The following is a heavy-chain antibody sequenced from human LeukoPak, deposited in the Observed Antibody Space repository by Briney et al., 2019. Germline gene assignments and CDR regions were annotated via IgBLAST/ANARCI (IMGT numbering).Heavy chain of an antibody. CDR2: ISAYNGNT. D-gene: IGHD4-17*01. J-gene: IGHJ5*02. CDR1: GCTFTSYG. Sequence: GASVKVSCKASGCTFTSYGISWVRQAPGQGLEWMGWISAYNGNTNYAQKLQGRVTMTTDTSTSTAYMELRSLRSDDTAVYYCARHYGDYGVPWFDPWGQGTLVTVSS. V-gene: IGHV1-18*01. CDR3: ARHYGDYGVPWFDP.